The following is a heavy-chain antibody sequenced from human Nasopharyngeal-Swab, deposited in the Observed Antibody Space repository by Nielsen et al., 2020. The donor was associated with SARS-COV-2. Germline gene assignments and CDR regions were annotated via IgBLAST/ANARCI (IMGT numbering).Heavy chain of an antibody. CDR3: ARVPGYYDGYGMDV. CDR2: ISAYNGNT. V-gene: IGHV1-18*01. J-gene: IGHJ6*02. Sequence: WVRQAPGQGLEWMGWISAYNGNTNYAQKLQGRVTMTTDTSTSTAYMELRSLRSDDTAVYYCARVPGYYDGYGMDVWGQGTTVTVSS. D-gene: IGHD3-22*01.